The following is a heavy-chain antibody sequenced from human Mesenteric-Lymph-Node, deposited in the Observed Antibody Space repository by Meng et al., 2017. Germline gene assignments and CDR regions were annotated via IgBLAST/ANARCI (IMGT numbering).Heavy chain of an antibody. Sequence: QVQPVQSGAAVKKPGASGKVSCKASGYTFTSYDINWVRQAPGQGLEWMGRIIPILGIANYAQKFQGRVTITADESTSTAYMELSSLRSEDTAVYYCARDYRDYFEYWGQGTLVTVSS. CDR2: IIPILGIA. CDR3: ARDYRDYFEY. V-gene: IGHV1-69*09. J-gene: IGHJ4*02. D-gene: IGHD4-11*01. CDR1: GYTFTSYD.